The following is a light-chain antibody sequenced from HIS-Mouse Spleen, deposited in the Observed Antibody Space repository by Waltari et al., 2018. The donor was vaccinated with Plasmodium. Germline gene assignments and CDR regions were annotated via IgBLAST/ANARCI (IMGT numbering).Light chain of an antibody. CDR3: SSYAGSNNLV. J-gene: IGLJ2*01. Sequence: QSALTQPPSASGSPGQSVTISCTGPSSDVGGYNHVSWYQRHPGKAPKLMIYEVSKRPSGVPDRFSGSKSGNTASLTVSGLQAEDEADYYCSSYAGSNNLVFGGGTKLTVL. CDR1: SSDVGGYNH. V-gene: IGLV2-8*01. CDR2: EVS.